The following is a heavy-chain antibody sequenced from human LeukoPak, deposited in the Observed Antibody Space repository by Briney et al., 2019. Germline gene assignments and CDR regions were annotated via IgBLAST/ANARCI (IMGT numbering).Heavy chain of an antibody. CDR3: ARGGAGTSSIAFDI. J-gene: IGHJ3*02. D-gene: IGHD6-6*01. CDR2: LCDGGST. V-gene: IGHV4-59*01. CDR1: GGSLSSYC. Sequence: SETLSLTCTVSGGSLSSYCRSWVRQSPGKRLEWIGYLCDGGSTSFNPSLKSRVTISLDTSKNQFSLKLSSVTAADTAVYYCARGGAGTSSIAFDIWGQGTMVTVSS.